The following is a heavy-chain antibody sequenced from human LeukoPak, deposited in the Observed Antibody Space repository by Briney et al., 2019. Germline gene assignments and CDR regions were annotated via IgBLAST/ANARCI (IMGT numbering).Heavy chain of an antibody. V-gene: IGHV3-66*02. Sequence: GGSLRLSCAASGFTVSSNYMSWVRQAPGKGLEWVSVIYSGGSTYYADSVKGRFTISRDNSKNTLYLQMNSLRAEDTAVYYCARPMVPHSSGYYEDYWGQGTLVTVPS. CDR3: ARPMVPHSSGYYEDY. CDR1: GFTVSSNY. J-gene: IGHJ4*02. CDR2: IYSGGST. D-gene: IGHD3-22*01.